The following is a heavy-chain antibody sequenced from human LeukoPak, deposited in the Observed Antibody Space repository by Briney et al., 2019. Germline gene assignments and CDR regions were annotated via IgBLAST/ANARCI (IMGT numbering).Heavy chain of an antibody. J-gene: IGHJ4*02. V-gene: IGHV5-51*01. Sequence: GESLKISCKGSEYSFATYWIGWVRQMPGQGLEWMGIIFPGDSDTRYSPSFQGQVTISADKSISTAYLQWSSLKASDTAIYYCASEYCSGGNCYFDYWGQGSLVTVSS. CDR3: ASEYCSGGNCYFDY. D-gene: IGHD2-15*01. CDR1: EYSFATYW. CDR2: IFPGDSDT.